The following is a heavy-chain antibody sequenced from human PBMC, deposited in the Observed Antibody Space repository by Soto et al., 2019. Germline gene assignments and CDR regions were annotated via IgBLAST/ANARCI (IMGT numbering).Heavy chain of an antibody. CDR2: IHSSGRT. V-gene: IGHV4-39*01. CDR1: GGSISSSSYY. J-gene: IGHJ5*02. D-gene: IGHD2-8*01. CDR3: ARHSFQNGVGEIDDPLNWFDP. Sequence: PSETLSLTCSVSGGSISSSSYYWAWIRQPPGKGLEWIGSIHSSGRTYRTPSLKGRVTISVDMFKNQFSLKLNSVTAADTAVYFCARHSFQNGVGEIDDPLNWFDPWGQGTLVTVS.